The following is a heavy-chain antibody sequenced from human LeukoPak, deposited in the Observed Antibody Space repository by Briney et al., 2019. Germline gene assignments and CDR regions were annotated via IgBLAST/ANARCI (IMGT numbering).Heavy chain of an antibody. V-gene: IGHV3-48*03. CDR3: ARDYVRYFDL. CDR2: ISSSGSTI. J-gene: IGHJ2*01. Sequence: PGGSLRLSCAASGFTFSSYEMNWVRQAPGKGLEWVSYISSSGSTIYYADSVKGRFTISRDNAKNSLYLQMNSLRAEDTAVYYCARDYVRYFDLWGRGTLVTVSS. D-gene: IGHD3-16*01. CDR1: GFTFSSYE.